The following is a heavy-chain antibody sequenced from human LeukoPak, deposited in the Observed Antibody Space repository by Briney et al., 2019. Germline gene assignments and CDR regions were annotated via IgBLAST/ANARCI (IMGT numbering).Heavy chain of an antibody. CDR2: ISAYNGNT. V-gene: IGHV1-18*01. D-gene: IGHD3-3*01. J-gene: IGHJ3*02. CDR3: AKVMYTIFGVVTPNAFDI. CDR1: GYTFTSYG. Sequence: ASVKVSCKASGYTFTSYGISWVRQAPGQGLEWMGWISAYNGNTNYAQKLQGRVTMTTDTSTSTAYMELRSLRSDDTAVYYCAKVMYTIFGVVTPNAFDIWGQGTMVTVSS.